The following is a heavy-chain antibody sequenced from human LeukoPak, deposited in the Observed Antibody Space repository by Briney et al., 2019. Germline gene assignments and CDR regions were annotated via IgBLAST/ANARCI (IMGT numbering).Heavy chain of an antibody. CDR3: AKDGVTGNLDY. D-gene: IGHD7-27*01. V-gene: IGHV3-11*04. CDR1: GFTFSDYY. J-gene: IGHJ4*02. CDR2: ISSSGSTI. Sequence: GSLRLSCAASGFTFSDYYMSWIRQAPGKGLEWVSYISSSGSTIYYADSVKGRFTISRDNSKNTLYLQMNSLRAEDTAVYYCAKDGVTGNLDYWGQGTLVTVSS.